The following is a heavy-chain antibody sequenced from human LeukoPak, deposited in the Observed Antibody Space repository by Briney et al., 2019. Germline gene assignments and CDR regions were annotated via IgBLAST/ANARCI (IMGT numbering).Heavy chain of an antibody. V-gene: IGHV4-34*01. CDR2: INHSGST. CDR1: GGSISSYY. D-gene: IGHD3-16*02. J-gene: IGHJ4*02. Sequence: TPSETLSLTCTVSGGSISSYYWSWIRQPPGKGLEWIGEINHSGSTNYNPSLKSRVTISVDTSKNQFSLKLSSVTAADTAVYYCATKVGDYVWGSYRSYYFDYWGQGTLVTVSS. CDR3: ATKVGDYVWGSYRSYYFDY.